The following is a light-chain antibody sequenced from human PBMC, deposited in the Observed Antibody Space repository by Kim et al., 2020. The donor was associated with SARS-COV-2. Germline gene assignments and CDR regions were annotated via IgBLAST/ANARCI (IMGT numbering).Light chain of an antibody. J-gene: IGKJ1*01. CDR3: QQYGSSPWT. V-gene: IGKV3-20*01. Sequence: SPGERATLSCRASQSVSSSSLAWYQQKPGQAPSLLIYGASSRATGIPYWFSGSVSGTDFTLTSSRLEPEDFAVYYCQQYGSSPWTFGQGTKVDIK. CDR2: GAS. CDR1: QSVSSSS.